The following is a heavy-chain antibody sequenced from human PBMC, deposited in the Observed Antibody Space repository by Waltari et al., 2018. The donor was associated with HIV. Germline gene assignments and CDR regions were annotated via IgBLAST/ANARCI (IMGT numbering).Heavy chain of an antibody. CDR2: FSAQAVEI. Sequence: QVQLVQSGAEVKKPGASVQVSCKVSGYSLSELSMHWVRQAPGKGPEWRGGFSAQAVEIIYGQHFHGVGTMTEDRSTDPAYMELSSLRSEDTAVYYCATASRVVVTDRAAVDYWGQGTLVTVSS. CDR1: GYSLSELS. D-gene: IGHD2-21*02. J-gene: IGHJ4*02. V-gene: IGHV1-24*01. CDR3: ATASRVVVTDRAAVDY.